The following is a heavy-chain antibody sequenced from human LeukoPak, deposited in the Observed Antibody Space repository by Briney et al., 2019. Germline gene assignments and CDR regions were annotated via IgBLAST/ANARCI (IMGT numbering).Heavy chain of an antibody. CDR3: ARDYVDGIPMIKDY. D-gene: IGHD2-8*01. CDR1: GYTFTSYH. J-gene: IGHJ4*02. V-gene: IGHV1-46*01. Sequence: ASVKVSCKASGYTFTSYHMHWVRQAPGQGLEWMGKINLSGGSTTYAQKFQGRVTTTRDTSTSTVYMELSSLRSEDTAVYYCARDYVDGIPMIKDYWGQGTLVTVSS. CDR2: INLSGGST.